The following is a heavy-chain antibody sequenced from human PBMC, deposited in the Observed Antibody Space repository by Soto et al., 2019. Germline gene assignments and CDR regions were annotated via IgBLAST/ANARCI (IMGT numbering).Heavy chain of an antibody. CDR2: IYHSGNT. Sequence: SETLSLTCAVSGGSISSYNWWSWVRQPPGKGLEWIGEIYHSGNTNYNPSLKSRVTISVDKSKNQFSLKLSSVTAADTAVYYCARESSYSNYYYYGMDVWGQGTTVTVSS. CDR1: GGSISSYNW. V-gene: IGHV4-4*02. CDR3: ARESSYSNYYYYGMDV. D-gene: IGHD4-4*01. J-gene: IGHJ6*02.